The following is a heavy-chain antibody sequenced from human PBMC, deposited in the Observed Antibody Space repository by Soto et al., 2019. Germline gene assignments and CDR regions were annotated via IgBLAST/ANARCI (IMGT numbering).Heavy chain of an antibody. D-gene: IGHD2-2*02. Sequence: LSLTCAVSGGSISSGGYSWSWIGQPPGKGLEWIGYIYHSGSTYYNPSLKSRVTISVDRSKNQFSLKLSSVTAADTAVYYCARVGDYCSSTSCYTRSGRGWFDPWGQGTLVTVSS. V-gene: IGHV4-30-2*01. J-gene: IGHJ5*02. CDR2: IYHSGST. CDR3: ARVGDYCSSTSCYTRSGRGWFDP. CDR1: GGSISSGGYS.